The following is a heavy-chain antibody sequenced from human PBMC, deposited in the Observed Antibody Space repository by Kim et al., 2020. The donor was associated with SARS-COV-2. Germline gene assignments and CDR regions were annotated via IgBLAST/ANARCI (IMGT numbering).Heavy chain of an antibody. CDR3: ANSGSYLGYFQH. Sequence: SETLSLTCTVSGGSISSSSYYWGWICQPPGKGLEWIGSIYYSGSTYYNPSLKSRVTISVDTSKNQFSLKLSSVTAADTAVYYCANSGSYLGYFQHWGQGTLVTVSS. D-gene: IGHD1-26*01. J-gene: IGHJ1*01. V-gene: IGHV4-39*01. CDR2: IYYSGST. CDR1: GGSISSSSYY.